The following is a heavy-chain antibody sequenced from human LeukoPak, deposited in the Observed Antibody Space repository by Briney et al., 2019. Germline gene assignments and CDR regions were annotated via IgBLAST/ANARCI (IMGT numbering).Heavy chain of an antibody. D-gene: IGHD1-26*01. CDR2: ISWNSGSV. J-gene: IGHJ4*02. CDR1: GFTFYDYA. CDR3: ATVGGSYSPADY. V-gene: IGHV3-9*01. Sequence: ALRLSCAASGFTFYDYAMHWVRRAPGKGREWVSGISWNSGSVGYVDSVKGRFTISRDNAKNSLYLQMNSLRAEDTAVYYCATVGGSYSPADYWGPGNPGHRLL.